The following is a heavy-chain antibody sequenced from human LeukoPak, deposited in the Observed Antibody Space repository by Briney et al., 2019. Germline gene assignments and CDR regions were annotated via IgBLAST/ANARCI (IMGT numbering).Heavy chain of an antibody. CDR3: TRDAASGYSTI. V-gene: IGHV4-38-2*02. Sequence: SETLSLTCTVSSYSIRTTYYWGWIRQIPGKGLEWIRSIYQSGNTYYNPSLKSRVTISVDTSKNQFSLNLRSVTAADTALYYCTRDAASGYSTIWGQGTLVAVSS. CDR2: IYQSGNT. D-gene: IGHD2-2*03. CDR1: SYSIRTTYY. J-gene: IGHJ4*02.